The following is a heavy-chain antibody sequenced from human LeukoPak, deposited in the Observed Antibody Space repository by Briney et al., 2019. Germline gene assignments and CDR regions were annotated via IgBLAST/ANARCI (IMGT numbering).Heavy chain of an antibody. Sequence: SETLSLTCAVYGGSFSGHYWTWIRQPPGKGLEWIGEVTDRGNVYYNPSLRSRVTMSVDTAKSQFSVKLRSMTAADTSVFFCARARGPSSGWGHYYYSLDVWGQGTTVTVSS. D-gene: IGHD6-19*01. CDR3: ARARGPSSGWGHYYYSLDV. CDR1: GGSFSGHY. CDR2: VTDRGNV. J-gene: IGHJ6*02. V-gene: IGHV4-34*01.